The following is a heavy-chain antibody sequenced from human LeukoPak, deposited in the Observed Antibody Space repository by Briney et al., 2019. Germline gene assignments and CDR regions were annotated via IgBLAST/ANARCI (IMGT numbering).Heavy chain of an antibody. CDR2: ISGSGGST. Sequence: GGSLRLSCAASGFTFSSYAMSWVRQAPGKGLEWVSAISGSGGSTYYADSVKGRFTISRDNSKNTLYLQMNSLRAEDTAVYYCAKNPSIVGATWYDYWGQGTLVTVSS. J-gene: IGHJ4*02. D-gene: IGHD1-26*01. CDR1: GFTFSSYA. CDR3: AKNPSIVGATWYDY. V-gene: IGHV3-23*01.